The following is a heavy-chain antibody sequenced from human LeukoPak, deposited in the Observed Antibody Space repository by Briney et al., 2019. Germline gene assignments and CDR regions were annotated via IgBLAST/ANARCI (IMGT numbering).Heavy chain of an antibody. V-gene: IGHV4-38-2*02. J-gene: IGHJ3*02. Sequence: SETLSLTCTVSGYSISSGYYWGWIRQPPGKGLEWIGSIYHSGSTYYNPSLKSRVTISVDTSKNQFSLKLSSETAADTAVYYCARADDCTNGVCDAFDIWGQGTMVTVSS. D-gene: IGHD2-8*01. CDR1: GYSISSGYY. CDR3: ARADDCTNGVCDAFDI. CDR2: IYHSGST.